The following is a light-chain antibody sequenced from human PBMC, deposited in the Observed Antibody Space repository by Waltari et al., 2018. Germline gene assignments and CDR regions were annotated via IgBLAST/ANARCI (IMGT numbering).Light chain of an antibody. CDR1: QSLGRNF. V-gene: IGKV3-20*01. CDR3: QQYYTYPLI. Sequence: EIVLTQSPGTLSLSPGERATLSCRASQSLGRNFLAWFQQKPGQASRLLLFGASNRAPAIPDRFSGGGSGTEFTLTINSLQPDDFATYYCQQYYTYPLIFGGGTKVEIK. J-gene: IGKJ4*01. CDR2: GAS.